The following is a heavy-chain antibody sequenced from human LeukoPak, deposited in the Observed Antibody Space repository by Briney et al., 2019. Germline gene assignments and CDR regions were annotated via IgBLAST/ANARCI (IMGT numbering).Heavy chain of an antibody. D-gene: IGHD2-2*01. V-gene: IGHV3-30-3*01. CDR2: ISYDGSNK. Sequence: PGRSLRLSCAASGFTFSSYAMHWVRQAPGKGLEWVAVISYDGSNKYYADSVKGRFTISRDNSKNTLYLQMNSLRAEDTAVYYCARDLCDVVVPAAIRYYYYYGMDVWGQGTTVTVSS. J-gene: IGHJ6*02. CDR3: ARDLCDVVVPAAIRYYYYYGMDV. CDR1: GFTFSSYA.